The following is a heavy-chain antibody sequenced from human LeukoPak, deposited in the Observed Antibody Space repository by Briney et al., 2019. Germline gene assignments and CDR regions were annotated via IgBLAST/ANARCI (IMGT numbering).Heavy chain of an antibody. CDR1: GGSFSGYY. Sequence: SETLSLTCAVYGGSFSGYYWSWIRQPPGKGLEWIGKINHSGSTNYNPSLKSRVTISVDTSKNQFSLKLSSVTAADTAVYYCARHRYYYDSSGYAFDYWGQGTLVTVSS. V-gene: IGHV4-34*01. D-gene: IGHD3-22*01. J-gene: IGHJ4*02. CDR3: ARHRYYYDSSGYAFDY. CDR2: INHSGST.